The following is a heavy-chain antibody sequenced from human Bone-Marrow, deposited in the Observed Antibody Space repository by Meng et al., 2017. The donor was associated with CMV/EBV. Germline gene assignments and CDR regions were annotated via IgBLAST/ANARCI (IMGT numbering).Heavy chain of an antibody. Sequence: SCATSGFTFSDYYMSWIRQAPGKGLEWVSYISSSGSTIYYADSVKGRFTISRDNAKNSLYLQMNSLRAEDTALYYCAKDIIPGITMIVYYFDYWGQETLVTVSS. D-gene: IGHD3-22*01. CDR3: AKDIIPGITMIVYYFDY. CDR1: GFTFSDYY. V-gene: IGHV3-11*01. CDR2: ISSSGSTI. J-gene: IGHJ4*02.